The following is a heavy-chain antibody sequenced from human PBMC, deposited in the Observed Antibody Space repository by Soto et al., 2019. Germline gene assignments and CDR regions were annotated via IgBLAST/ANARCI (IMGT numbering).Heavy chain of an antibody. Sequence: EVHLVESGVGLVQPGGSLRLSCVASDFSFSTSWMHWVRQAPGKGLVWVSRIDSDGRKTHYADSVRGRFLISRDNAKITVYLQMNSLRSEDTAVYFCASRRHSEDGYWGQGMLVAVSS. CDR3: ASRRHSEDGY. D-gene: IGHD1-26*01. CDR2: IDSDGRKT. V-gene: IGHV3-74*01. CDR1: DFSFSTSW. J-gene: IGHJ4*02.